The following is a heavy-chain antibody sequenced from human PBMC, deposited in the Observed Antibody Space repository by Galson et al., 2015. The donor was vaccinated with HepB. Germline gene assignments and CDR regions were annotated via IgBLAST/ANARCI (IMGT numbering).Heavy chain of an antibody. J-gene: IGHJ4*02. V-gene: IGHV3-21*01. CDR1: GFPFIDYA. CDR3: ARAAGAAGGFDY. Sequence: SLRLSCAASGFPFIDYAMNWVRQAPGKGLEWVSSISSSSSYIYYADSVKGRFTISRDNAKNSLYLQMNSLRAEDTAVYYCARAAGAAGGFDYWGQGTLVTVSS. D-gene: IGHD6-25*01. CDR2: ISSSSSYI.